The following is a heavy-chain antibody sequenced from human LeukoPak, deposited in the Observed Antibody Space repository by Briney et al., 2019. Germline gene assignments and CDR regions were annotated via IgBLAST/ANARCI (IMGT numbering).Heavy chain of an antibody. D-gene: IGHD5-18*01. CDR1: GYTFTSYG. CDR2: ISAYNGNT. V-gene: IGHV1-18*04. J-gene: IGHJ4*02. CDR3: ARGGRGYSYGRFDY. Sequence: ASVKVSCMASGYTFTSYGISWVRPAPGQGLEWMGLISAYNGNTNYAQKLQGRVTMTTDTSTSTAYMELRSLRADDTAVYYCARGGRGYSYGRFDYWGQGTLVTVSS.